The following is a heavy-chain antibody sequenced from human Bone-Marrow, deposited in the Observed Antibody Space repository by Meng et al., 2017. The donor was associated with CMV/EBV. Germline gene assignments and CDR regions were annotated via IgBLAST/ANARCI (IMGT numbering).Heavy chain of an antibody. J-gene: IGHJ4*02. V-gene: IGHV4-59*08. D-gene: IGHD4-11*01. Sequence: SETLSLTCNVSGGSISSYYWSWIRQPPGKGLEWIGYIYYSGSTNYNPSLKSRVTISVDTSKNQFSLRLSTMTAADTAVYFCARQGVTTATFDYWGQGTLVTVSS. CDR3: ARQGVTTATFDY. CDR2: IYYSGST. CDR1: GGSISSYY.